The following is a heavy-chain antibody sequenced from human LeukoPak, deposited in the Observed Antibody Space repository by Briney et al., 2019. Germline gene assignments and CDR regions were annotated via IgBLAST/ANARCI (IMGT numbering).Heavy chain of an antibody. Sequence: GASLRLSCAASGFTFSSYSMNWVRQAPGKGLEWVSSISSSSSYIYYADSVKGRFTISRDNAKNSLYLQMNSLRAEDTAVYYCASLTDIEAGAVRYWGQGTLVTVST. CDR2: ISSSSSYI. D-gene: IGHD1-26*01. J-gene: IGHJ4*02. V-gene: IGHV3-21*01. CDR1: GFTFSSYS. CDR3: ASLTDIEAGAVRY.